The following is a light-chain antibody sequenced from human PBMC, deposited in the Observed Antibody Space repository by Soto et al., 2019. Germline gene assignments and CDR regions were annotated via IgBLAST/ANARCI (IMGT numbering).Light chain of an antibody. V-gene: IGKV3-15*01. Sequence: EIVMTQSPATLSVSPGERVTLSWRASQSVSSDLAWYHHKPGQAPRLLIYGASTRATGIPARFSGSGFGTEFTLTISSLQSEDFAVYYCQQYNNWPSWTFGQGTKGDIK. J-gene: IGKJ1*01. CDR2: GAS. CDR1: QSVSSD. CDR3: QQYNNWPSWT.